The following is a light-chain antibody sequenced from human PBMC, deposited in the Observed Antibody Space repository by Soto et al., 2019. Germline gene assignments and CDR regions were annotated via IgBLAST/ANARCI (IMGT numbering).Light chain of an antibody. V-gene: IGKV3-20*01. J-gene: IGKJ4*01. CDR1: QSVGNNY. Sequence: EIVLTQSPGTLSLSPGERATLSCRASQSVGNNYLAWYQQKPGQAPRFLIYDASSRATGIPDRFSGSGSGTDFTLTISRLEPEDFAVYYCQQYCSTPLTFGGGTKVEIK. CDR2: DAS. CDR3: QQYCSTPLT.